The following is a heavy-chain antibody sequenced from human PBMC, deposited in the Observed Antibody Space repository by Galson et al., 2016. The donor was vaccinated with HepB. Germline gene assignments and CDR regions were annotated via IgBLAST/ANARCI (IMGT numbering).Heavy chain of an antibody. CDR3: ARTPGYSGTWYDAFDI. D-gene: IGHD6-13*01. CDR2: ISGGSSYK. J-gene: IGHJ3*02. CDR1: GFTFTRYT. V-gene: IGHV3-21*01. Sequence: SLRLSCAASGFTFTRYTVNWVRQSPGKGLEWVSSISGGSSYKYYADSVKGRFTISRDNSKNSLYLQMNSLRAEDTAIYFCARTPGYSGTWYDAFDIWGPGTIVTVSS.